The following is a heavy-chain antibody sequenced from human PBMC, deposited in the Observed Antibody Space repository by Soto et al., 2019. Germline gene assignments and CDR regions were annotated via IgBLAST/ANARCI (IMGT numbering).Heavy chain of an antibody. CDR2: VYHSGTT. Sequence: SETLSLTCAVSGASIGTNNWWSWVRQPPGKGLEWIGEVYHSGTTNCNPSLKSRVTISIDKSKNQFSLTLTSMTAADTALYYCAVPGRGDFDYWSQGTLLTVSS. CDR3: AVPGRGDFDY. D-gene: IGHD5-12*01. J-gene: IGHJ4*02. CDR1: GASIGTNNW. V-gene: IGHV4-4*02.